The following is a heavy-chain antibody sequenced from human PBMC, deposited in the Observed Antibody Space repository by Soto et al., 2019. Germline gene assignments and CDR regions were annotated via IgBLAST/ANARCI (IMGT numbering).Heavy chain of an antibody. D-gene: IGHD3-10*01. CDR3: ARDDEYSGNGMDV. V-gene: IGHV3-33*01. CDR2: ILNDGSNR. CDR1: EFTFSNYG. Sequence: QVQLVESGGGVVQPGRSLRLSCAASEFTFSNYGMHWVRQAPGKGLEWVAVILNDGSNRYHADSVKDRFTISRDNSKNTLSLQMNSLRAEDTAVYYCARDDEYSGNGMDVWGQGTMVTVS. J-gene: IGHJ6*02.